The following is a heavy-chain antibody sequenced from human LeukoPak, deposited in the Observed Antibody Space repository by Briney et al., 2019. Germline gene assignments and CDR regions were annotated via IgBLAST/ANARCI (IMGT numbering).Heavy chain of an antibody. J-gene: IGHJ4*02. CDR1: GFTFSSYV. CDR3: VPKGTEGY. V-gene: IGHV3-64D*06. CDR2: ISPNGGST. Sequence: GGSLRLSCAASGFTFSSYVMSWVRQAPGKGLEYVSAISPNGGSTYYADSVKGRFSISRDNSKNTLYLQMSSLRAKDTAVYYCVPKGTEGYWGQGTLVTVSS.